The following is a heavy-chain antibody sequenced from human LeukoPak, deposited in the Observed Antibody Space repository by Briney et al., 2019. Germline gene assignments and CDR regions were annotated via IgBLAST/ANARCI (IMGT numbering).Heavy chain of an antibody. D-gene: IGHD3-10*01. CDR3: ATVAVIRGVTYFDY. CDR2: LFYSGST. V-gene: IGHV4-59*01. J-gene: IGHJ4*02. Sequence: PSETLPLTCTVSGGSISSYYWSWIRQPPGKGLEWIAYLFYSGSTDYNPSLGSRVTISVDTSKSQFSLKLRSVTAADTAVYYCATVAVIRGVTYFDYWGQGTLVTVSS. CDR1: GGSISSYY.